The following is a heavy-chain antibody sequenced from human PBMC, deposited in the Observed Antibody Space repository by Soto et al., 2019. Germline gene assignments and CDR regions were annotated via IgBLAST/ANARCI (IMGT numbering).Heavy chain of an antibody. Sequence: GGSLRLSCAASGFTFSSYAMSWVRQAPGKGLEWVSAISGSADNTYYADSVKGRFTISRDVSKNTLYLQMNSLRAEDTAIYYCAKERSSGYYFFDNWGQGTLVTVSS. CDR1: GFTFSSYA. CDR2: ISGSADNT. J-gene: IGHJ4*02. D-gene: IGHD5-12*01. V-gene: IGHV3-23*01. CDR3: AKERSSGYYFFDN.